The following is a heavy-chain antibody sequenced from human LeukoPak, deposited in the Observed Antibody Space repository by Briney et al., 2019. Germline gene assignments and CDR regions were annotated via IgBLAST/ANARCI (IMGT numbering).Heavy chain of an antibody. CDR1: GGSFSGYY. J-gene: IGHJ4*02. D-gene: IGHD5-18*01. CDR2: INHSGST. Sequence: KPSETLSLTCAVYGGSFSGYYWSWIRQPPGKGLEWIGEINHSGSTNYNPSLKSRVTISVDTSKNQFSLKLSSVTAADTAVYYCAREGGRYTAMVRAFDYWGQGTLVTVSS. V-gene: IGHV4-34*01. CDR3: AREGGRYTAMVRAFDY.